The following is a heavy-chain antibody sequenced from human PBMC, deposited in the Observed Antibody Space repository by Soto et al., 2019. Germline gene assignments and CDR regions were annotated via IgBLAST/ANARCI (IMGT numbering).Heavy chain of an antibody. Sequence: ASVKVSCKSSGYTFTGHYIHWVRQAPGQGPEWMGEIGPASGDTRYAQKFQGRVTMTRDTSITTVYMELNNLSPDDTAVYYCGRGRSGQLVVFYWGQGTPVTVSS. D-gene: IGHD3-10*01. CDR1: GYTFTGHY. CDR2: IGPASGDT. V-gene: IGHV1-2*02. J-gene: IGHJ4*02. CDR3: GRGRSGQLVVFY.